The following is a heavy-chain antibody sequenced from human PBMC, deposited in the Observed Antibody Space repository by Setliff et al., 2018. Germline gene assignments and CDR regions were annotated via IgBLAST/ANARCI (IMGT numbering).Heavy chain of an antibody. CDR1: GYTFTSYG. CDR2: ISAYNGNT. CDR3: ARVGSSSWLHPDVYYYYGMDV. V-gene: IGHV1-18*01. D-gene: IGHD6-13*01. J-gene: IGHJ6*02. Sequence: ASVKVFCKASGYTFTSYGISWVRQAPGQGLEWMGWISAYNGNTNYAQKLQGRVTMTTDTSTSTAYMELRSLRSDDTAVYYCARVGSSSWLHPDVYYYYGMDVWGQGTTVTVSS.